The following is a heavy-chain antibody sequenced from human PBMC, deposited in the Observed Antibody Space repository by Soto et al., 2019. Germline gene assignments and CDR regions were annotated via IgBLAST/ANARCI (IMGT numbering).Heavy chain of an antibody. Sequence: QVQLQQWGAGLLKPSETLSLTCAVSGGSFSGYYWSWIRQPPGKGLEWIGEINHSGSTNYNPSLKSRVTISVDTSKNQFSLKLSSVSAADTAVYYCARATYDSWTYYFDYWGQGTLVTVSS. J-gene: IGHJ4*02. D-gene: IGHD3-3*01. V-gene: IGHV4-34*01. CDR3: ARATYDSWTYYFDY. CDR2: INHSGST. CDR1: GGSFSGYY.